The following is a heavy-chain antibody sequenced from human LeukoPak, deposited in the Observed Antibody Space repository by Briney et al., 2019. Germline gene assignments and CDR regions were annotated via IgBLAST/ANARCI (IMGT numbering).Heavy chain of an antibody. J-gene: IGHJ4*02. V-gene: IGHV3-23*01. Sequence: GGSLRLSCLTSGFTFSTNAMSWVRQAPGKGLEWLSGISGSGASTYYADSETGRFTISRHNSRNTLYLQMNSLRGDDTAVYYCAKDVGKWESLHFFDYWGQGTLVTVSS. D-gene: IGHD1-26*01. CDR2: ISGSGAST. CDR3: AKDVGKWESLHFFDY. CDR1: GFTFSTNA.